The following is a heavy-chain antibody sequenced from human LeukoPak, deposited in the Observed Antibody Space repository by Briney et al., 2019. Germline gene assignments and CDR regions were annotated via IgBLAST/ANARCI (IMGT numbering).Heavy chain of an antibody. V-gene: IGHV3-7*01. Sequence: GGSLRLSCAASGFTFSNYWMSWVRQDPGKGLEWVANIKEDGSEKYYLASVKGRFTISRDNARNSLYLQMNSLRAEDTAVYYCASGRQLGYWGQGTLVTVSS. CDR3: ASGRQLGY. D-gene: IGHD6-13*01. CDR1: GFTFSNYW. J-gene: IGHJ4*02. CDR2: IKEDGSEK.